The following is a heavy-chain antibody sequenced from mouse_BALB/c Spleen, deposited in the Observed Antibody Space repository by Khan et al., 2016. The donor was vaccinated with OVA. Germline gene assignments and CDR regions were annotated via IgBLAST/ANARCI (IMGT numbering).Heavy chain of an antibody. CDR3: ERSYGSCTMDY. CDR2: ITYSGNT. CDR1: GDSITSGF. Sequence: EVELVESGPSLVKPSQTLSLTCSVTGDSITSGFWNWIRKFPGNKFEYLGYITYSGNTYYNPSLKSRISITRDTSKSQYYLQLNSVTTEDTATYYCERSYGSCTMDYWGQGTSVTVSS. J-gene: IGHJ4*01. D-gene: IGHD1-1*01. V-gene: IGHV3-8*02.